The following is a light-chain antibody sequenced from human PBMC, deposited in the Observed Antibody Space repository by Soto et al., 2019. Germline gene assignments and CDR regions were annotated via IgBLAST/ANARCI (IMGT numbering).Light chain of an antibody. CDR2: RAS. CDR3: QQYSNWPPWK. CDR1: QSLGGN. Sequence: EIVLTQSPATLSVSPGDGATLSCSASQSLGGNLAWYQQKPGQAPRLLIFRASSRATGVPARFSASGSGTEFTLTISGLQSEDFAVYYCQQYSNWPPWKFGPGTKVDIK. J-gene: IGKJ1*01. V-gene: IGKV3-15*01.